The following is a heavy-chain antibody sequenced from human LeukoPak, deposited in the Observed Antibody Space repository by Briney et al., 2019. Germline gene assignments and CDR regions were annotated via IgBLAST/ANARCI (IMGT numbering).Heavy chain of an antibody. J-gene: IGHJ4*02. Sequence: SVKVSCKASGGTFSSYAISWVRQAPGQGLEWMGGIIPIFGTANYAQKFQGRVTITADESTSTAYMEPSSLRSEDTAVYYCAAYDSSGYYPERPFDYWGQGTLVTVSS. CDR2: IIPIFGTA. D-gene: IGHD3-22*01. V-gene: IGHV1-69*01. CDR3: AAYDSSGYYPERPFDY. CDR1: GGTFSSYA.